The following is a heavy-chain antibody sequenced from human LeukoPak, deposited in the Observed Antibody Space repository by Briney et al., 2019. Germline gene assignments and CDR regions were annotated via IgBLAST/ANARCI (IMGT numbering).Heavy chain of an antibody. J-gene: IGHJ4*02. CDR2: IYTSGST. CDR3: ARGAIVVVPAAYFDY. Sequence: PSQTLSLTCTVSGGSISSGSYYWSWIRQPAGKGLEWIGRIYTSGSTNYNPSLKSRVTTSVDTSKNQFSLKLSSVTAADTAVYYCARGAIVVVPAAYFDYWGQGTLVTVSS. V-gene: IGHV4-61*02. CDR1: GGSISSGSYY. D-gene: IGHD2-2*01.